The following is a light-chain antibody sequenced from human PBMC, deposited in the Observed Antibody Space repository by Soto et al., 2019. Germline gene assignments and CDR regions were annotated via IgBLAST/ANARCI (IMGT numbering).Light chain of an antibody. J-gene: IGKJ4*01. CDR3: MQSVQFPRT. CDR1: QILLGSDGKTY. CDR2: EVS. V-gene: IGKV2D-29*01. Sequence: DIVTTQTPLSLSVTPVQPASISCKSSQILLGSDGKTYLSWYLQKPGHPPQLLIFEVSNHFSGVSDRFSGSGSGTDFTLKISRVEAEDVGVYYCMQSVQFPRTFGGGTKVDIK.